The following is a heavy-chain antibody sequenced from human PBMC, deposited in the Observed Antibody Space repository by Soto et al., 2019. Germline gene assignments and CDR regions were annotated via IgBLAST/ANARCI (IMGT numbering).Heavy chain of an antibody. Sequence: QVQVVESGGGLVKPGGSLRLSCAGSGFTFSDYYMSWIRQIPGKGLEWISYISGGNTIYYIDSVKGRFTLSRDSAKNSLNLQMDSLRAEDTAVYYCVRGHSGLDIWGQGTMVTVSS. J-gene: IGHJ3*02. D-gene: IGHD5-12*01. V-gene: IGHV3-11*01. CDR1: GFTFSDYY. CDR3: VRGHSGLDI. CDR2: ISGGNTI.